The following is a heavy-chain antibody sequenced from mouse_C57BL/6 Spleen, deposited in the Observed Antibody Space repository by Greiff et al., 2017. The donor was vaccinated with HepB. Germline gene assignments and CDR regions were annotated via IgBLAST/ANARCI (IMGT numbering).Heavy chain of an antibody. CDR2: INPNYGTT. Sequence: EVKVVESGPELVKPGASVKISCKASGYSFTDYNMNWVKQSNGKSLEWIGVINPNYGTTSYNQKFKGKATLTVDQSSSTAYMQLNSLTSEDSAVYYCARSDYYGSSYEDAMDYWGQGTSVTVSS. CDR3: ARSDYYGSSYEDAMDY. V-gene: IGHV1-39*01. D-gene: IGHD1-1*01. J-gene: IGHJ4*01. CDR1: GYSFTDYN.